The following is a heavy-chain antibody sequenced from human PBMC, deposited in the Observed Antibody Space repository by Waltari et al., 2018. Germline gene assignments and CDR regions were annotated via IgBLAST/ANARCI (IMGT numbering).Heavy chain of an antibody. CDR2: ISWNGGNL. J-gene: IGHJ4*02. D-gene: IGHD3-3*01. CDR3: VLGGYYHNFFDY. Sequence: VQLVESGGGFIQPGRSLRLSCSGSGFTFNDYAMHWVRQGPGKGLEWVAGISWNGGNLGYADSVQGRFTISRDNARNSLYLQMNSLKPEDTALYYCVLGGYYHNFFDYWGQGTPVTVSS. V-gene: IGHV3-9*01. CDR1: GFTFNDYA.